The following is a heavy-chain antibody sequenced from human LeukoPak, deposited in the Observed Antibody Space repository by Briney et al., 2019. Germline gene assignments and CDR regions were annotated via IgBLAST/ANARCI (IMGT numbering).Heavy chain of an antibody. J-gene: IGHJ3*02. V-gene: IGHV4-31*03. CDR3: AIYDYVWGSYRQDAFDI. Sequence: PSQTLSLTCTVSGGSISSGGYYWSWIRQHPGKGLEWIGEINHSGSTNYNPSLKSRVTISVDTSKNQFSLKLSSVTAADTAVYYCAIYDYVWGSYRQDAFDIWGQGTMVTVSS. CDR1: GGSISSGGYY. D-gene: IGHD3-16*02. CDR2: INHSGST.